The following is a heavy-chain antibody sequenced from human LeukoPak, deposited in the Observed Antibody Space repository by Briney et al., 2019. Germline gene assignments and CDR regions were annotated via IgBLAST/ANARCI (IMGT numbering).Heavy chain of an antibody. V-gene: IGHV1-24*01. Sequence: ASVKVSCKASGYTFTSYDINWVRQAPGKGLEWMGGFDPEDGETIYAQKFQGRVTMTEDTSTDTAYMELSSLRSEDTAVYYCATVRWDSSGYYGMDVWGQGTTVTVSS. CDR1: GYTFTSYD. D-gene: IGHD3-22*01. CDR3: ATVRWDSSGYYGMDV. J-gene: IGHJ6*02. CDR2: FDPEDGET.